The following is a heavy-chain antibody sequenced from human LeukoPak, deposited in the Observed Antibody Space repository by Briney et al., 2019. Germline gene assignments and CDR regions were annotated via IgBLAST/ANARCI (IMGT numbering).Heavy chain of an antibody. D-gene: IGHD6-13*01. CDR3: ARGGFSSSHVLEYFQH. CDR1: GYTFTSYY. Sequence: ASVKVSCKASGYTFTSYYMHWVRQAPGQGLEWMGIINPSGGSTSYAQKFQGRVTMTRDMSTSTVYMELSSLRSEDTAVYYCARGGFSSSHVLEYFQHWGQGTLVTVSS. CDR2: INPSGGST. J-gene: IGHJ1*01. V-gene: IGHV1-46*01.